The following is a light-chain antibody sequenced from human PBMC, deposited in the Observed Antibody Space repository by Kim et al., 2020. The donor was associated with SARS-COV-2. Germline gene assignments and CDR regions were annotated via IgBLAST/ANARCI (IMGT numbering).Light chain of an antibody. CDR1: SNDVGGYHL. CDR3: CSYAGNSVVV. V-gene: IGLV2-23*02. CDR2: EVD. Sequence: QSALTQPASVAGSPGQSITISCSGTSNDVGGYHLVSWYQQHPSKVPKLIIYEVDKRPSGVSNHFSGSKSGNTASLRISGLQAEDEGDYYCCSYAGNSVVVFGGGTQLTVL. J-gene: IGLJ2*01.